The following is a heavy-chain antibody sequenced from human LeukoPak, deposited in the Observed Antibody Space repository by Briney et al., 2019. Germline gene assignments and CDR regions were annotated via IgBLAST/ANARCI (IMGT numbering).Heavy chain of an antibody. CDR1: GYSISSGYY. CDR2: IYHSGST. V-gene: IGHV4-38-2*02. J-gene: IGHJ4*02. Sequence: SETLSLTCTVSGYSISSGYYWGWIRQPPGKGLEWIGSIYHSGSTYYNPSLKSRVTISVDTSKNQFSLKLSSVTAADTAVYYCARGKLELRGRYYFDYWGQGTLVTVSS. D-gene: IGHD1-7*01. CDR3: ARGKLELRGRYYFDY.